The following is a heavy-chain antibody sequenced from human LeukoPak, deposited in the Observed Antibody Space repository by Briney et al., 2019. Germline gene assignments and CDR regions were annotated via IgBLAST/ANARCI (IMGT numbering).Heavy chain of an antibody. J-gene: IGHJ4*02. Sequence: SETLSLTCAVYGGSFSGYYWSWLRQPPGKGLEWLGEINHSGSTNYNPSLKSRVTISVDTSKNQFSLKLSSVTAADTAVYYCARGRLEETTVTTTDDYWGQGTLVTVSS. CDR2: INHSGST. CDR1: GGSFSGYY. V-gene: IGHV4-34*01. CDR3: ARGRLEETTVTTTDDY. D-gene: IGHD4-17*01.